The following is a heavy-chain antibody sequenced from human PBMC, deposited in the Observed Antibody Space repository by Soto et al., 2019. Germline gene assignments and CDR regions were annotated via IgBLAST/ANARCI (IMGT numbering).Heavy chain of an antibody. Sequence: QVQLVQSGAEVKKPGSSVKVSCKASGGTFSSYTISWVRQAPGQGLEWMGRIIPILGIANYAQKFQGRVTITADKSTSTAYMELSSLRSEDTAVYYCAIDVAGGAFDIWGQGTMVTVSS. CDR1: GGTFSSYT. CDR3: AIDVAGGAFDI. V-gene: IGHV1-69*08. CDR2: IIPILGIA. J-gene: IGHJ3*02. D-gene: IGHD6-13*01.